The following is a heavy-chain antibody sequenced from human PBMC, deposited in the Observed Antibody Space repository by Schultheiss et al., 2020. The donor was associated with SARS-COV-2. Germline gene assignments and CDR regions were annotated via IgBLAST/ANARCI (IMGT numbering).Heavy chain of an antibody. CDR1: GGSFSGYY. CDR2: VYYSGST. Sequence: SETLSLTCAVYGGSFSGYYWSWIRQPPGKGLEWIGYVYYSGSTSYNPSLGSRVTISVDTSKNQFSLKLRSVTAADTAVYFCAREVPAAGHFVYWGQGTLVTVSS. CDR3: AREVPAAGHFVY. V-gene: IGHV4-34*11. J-gene: IGHJ4*02. D-gene: IGHD6-13*01.